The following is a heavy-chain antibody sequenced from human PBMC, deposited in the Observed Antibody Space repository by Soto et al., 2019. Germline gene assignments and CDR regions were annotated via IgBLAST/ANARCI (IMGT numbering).Heavy chain of an antibody. V-gene: IGHV3-15*07. D-gene: IGHD6-25*01. CDR1: GFIFSNTW. CDR3: TADIPNISANYGMDV. Sequence: EEQLVESEGGLVEPGGSLRLSCAASGFIFSNTWINWVRQAPGKGLEWVGRIKTKIEGGTTNYAAPVKGRFTVSGDDSKNTVYLHMNSLRTEDTAVYYCTADIPNISANYGMDVWGQGTTVTVSS. CDR2: IKTKIEGGTT. J-gene: IGHJ6*02.